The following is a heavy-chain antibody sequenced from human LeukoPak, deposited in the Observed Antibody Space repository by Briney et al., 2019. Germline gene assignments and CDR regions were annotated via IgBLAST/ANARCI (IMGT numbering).Heavy chain of an antibody. CDR1: GFTFSSYW. V-gene: IGHV3-74*01. CDR3: ARECGGDCWDAFDI. D-gene: IGHD2-21*02. J-gene: IGHJ3*02. CDR2: INSDGSST. Sequence: QTGGSVRLSCATSGFTFSSYWMHWVRHAPGKGLVWVSRINSDGSSTSYADFVKGRFTISRDNAKNTLYLQMNSLRAEDTAVYYCARECGGDCWDAFDIWGRGTMVTVSS.